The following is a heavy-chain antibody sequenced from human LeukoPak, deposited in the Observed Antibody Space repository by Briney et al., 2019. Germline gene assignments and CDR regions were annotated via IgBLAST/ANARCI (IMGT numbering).Heavy chain of an antibody. V-gene: IGHV3-64*01. Sequence: GVSLRLVCAASGFTFSSYAMHWVRQAPGKGLEYVSAISSNGGSTYYANSVKGRFTISRDNSKNTLYLQMGSLRAEDMAVYYCARDVGPFDYWGQGTLVTVSS. CDR3: ARDVGPFDY. CDR2: ISSNGGST. J-gene: IGHJ4*02. CDR1: GFTFSSYA. D-gene: IGHD1-26*01.